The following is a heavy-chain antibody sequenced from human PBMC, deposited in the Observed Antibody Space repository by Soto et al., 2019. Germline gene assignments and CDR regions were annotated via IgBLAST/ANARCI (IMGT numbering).Heavy chain of an antibody. CDR3: APWGGTCNSSSCYGGY. CDR1: GFSFSSYW. J-gene: IGHJ4*02. Sequence: EVQLVESGGGLVQPGGSLRLSCAASGFSFSSYWMSWVRQAPGKGLEWVANIKQDGSAKYYVESVEGRFTISRDNAKNSLSLQMDSLRAEDTAVYYCAPWGGTCNSSSCYGGYWGQGTLVTVSS. CDR2: IKQDGSAK. V-gene: IGHV3-7*01. D-gene: IGHD2-2*01.